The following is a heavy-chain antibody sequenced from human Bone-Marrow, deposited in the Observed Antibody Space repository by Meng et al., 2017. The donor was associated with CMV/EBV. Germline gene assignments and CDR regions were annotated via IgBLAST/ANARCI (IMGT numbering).Heavy chain of an antibody. CDR3: ATAPVLMVYRAFDP. CDR1: GHTFTGYY. CDR2: INPNSGGT. V-gene: IGHV1-2*02. D-gene: IGHD2-8*01. Sequence: ASVKVSCKASGHTFTGYYMHWVRQAPGQGLEWMGWINPNSGGTNYAQKFQGRVTMTRDTSISTAYMELSRLRSDDTAVYYCATAPVLMVYRAFDPWGQGTLVTVSS. J-gene: IGHJ5*02.